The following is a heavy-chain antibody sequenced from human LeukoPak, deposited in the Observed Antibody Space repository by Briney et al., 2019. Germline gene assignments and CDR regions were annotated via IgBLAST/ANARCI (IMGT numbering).Heavy chain of an antibody. CDR2: IIPILVIA. D-gene: IGHD2-2*01. CDR3: ARGPAARETGTFDY. V-gene: IGHV1-69*04. J-gene: IGHJ4*02. CDR1: GGTFSSYA. Sequence: SVKVSCKASGGTFSSYAISWVRQAPGQGLEWMGRIIPILVIANYAQKFQGRVTITADKSTSTAYMELSSLRSEDTAVYYCARGPAARETGTFDYWGQGTLVTVSS.